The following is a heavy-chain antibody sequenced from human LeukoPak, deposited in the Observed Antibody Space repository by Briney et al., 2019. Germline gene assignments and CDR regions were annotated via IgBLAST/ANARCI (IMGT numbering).Heavy chain of an antibody. Sequence: GGSLRLSCAASGFTFSSYGMHWVRQAPGKGLEWVAFIWYDGSNKYYADSVKGRFTISRDNSKNTLYLQMNSLRAEDTAVYYCAKGRLQNYNWFDPWGQGTLVTVSS. CDR3: AKGRLQNYNWFDP. CDR2: IWYDGSNK. J-gene: IGHJ5*02. V-gene: IGHV3-30*02. D-gene: IGHD4-11*01. CDR1: GFTFSSYG.